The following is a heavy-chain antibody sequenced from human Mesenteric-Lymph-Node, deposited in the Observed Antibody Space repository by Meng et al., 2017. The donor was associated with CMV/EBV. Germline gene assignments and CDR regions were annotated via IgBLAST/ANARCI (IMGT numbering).Heavy chain of an antibody. Sequence: GSYYWSWIRQPPGKGLEWIGYIYYSGSTNYNPSLKSRVTISVDTSKNQFSLKLSSVTAADTAVYYCARDMQDYDFWSGYFKAQGWFDPWGQGTLVTV. V-gene: IGHV4-61*01. D-gene: IGHD3-3*01. CDR1: GSYY. J-gene: IGHJ5*02. CDR2: IYYSGST. CDR3: ARDMQDYDFWSGYFKAQGWFDP.